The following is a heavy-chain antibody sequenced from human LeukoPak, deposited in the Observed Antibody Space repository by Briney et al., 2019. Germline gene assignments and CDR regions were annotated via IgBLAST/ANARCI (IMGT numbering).Heavy chain of an antibody. CDR3: ARHPYDSSGYYFGYYYMDV. D-gene: IGHD3-22*01. V-gene: IGHV4-61*02. J-gene: IGHJ6*03. CDR1: GNSISSGYY. CDR2: IYTSGST. Sequence: SETLSLTRAVTGNSISSGYYWSWIRQPAGKGLEWIGRIYTSGSTNYNPSLKSRVTMSVDTSKNQFSLKLSSVTAADTAVYYCARHPYDSSGYYFGYYYMDVWGKGTTVTVSS.